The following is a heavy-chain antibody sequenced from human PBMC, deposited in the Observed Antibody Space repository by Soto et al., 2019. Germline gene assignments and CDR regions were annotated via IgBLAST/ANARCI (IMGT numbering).Heavy chain of an antibody. V-gene: IGHV3-30-3*01. D-gene: IGHD5-18*01. Sequence: VGSLRLSCAASGFTFSPHAMHWVRQGPGKGLEWVAVISYDGSNKYYADSVKGRFTISRDNSKNTLYLQMNSLRAEDTAVYYCARERNTGYDYSYYYGMDVWGQGTTVTVSS. CDR1: GFTFSPHA. CDR3: ARERNTGYDYSYYYGMDV. CDR2: ISYDGSNK. J-gene: IGHJ6*02.